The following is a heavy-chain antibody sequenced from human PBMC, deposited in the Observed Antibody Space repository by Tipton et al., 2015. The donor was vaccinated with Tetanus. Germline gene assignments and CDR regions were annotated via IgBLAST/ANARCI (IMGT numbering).Heavy chain of an antibody. CDR3: ATGVGYYYDS. Sequence: SLRLSCAASGFSFNTYWLDWVRQAPGKGLEWLANINTDGSKQYYVDSVEGRFTISRDNTKNSLYLQMDGLRAEDTAMYYCATGVGYYYDSWGQGTLVTVSS. V-gene: IGHV3-7*01. J-gene: IGHJ4*02. D-gene: IGHD1-26*01. CDR2: INTDGSKQ. CDR1: GFSFNTYW.